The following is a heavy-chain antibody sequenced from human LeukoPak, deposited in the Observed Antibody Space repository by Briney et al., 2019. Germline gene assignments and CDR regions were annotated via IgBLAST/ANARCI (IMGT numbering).Heavy chain of an antibody. CDR1: GYSFNTYY. Sequence: KPGASVKVSCKASGYSFNTYYMNWVRQAPGQGLEWLGWIDTDSGGTNYALKFLDRVTMTRDKANTTAYLELSGLTSDDTAVYYCAREGRGNVEMATDPWTPRVAADYWGQGTLVTVSS. V-gene: IGHV1-2*02. CDR3: AREGRGNVEMATDPWTPRVAADY. CDR2: IDTDSGGT. J-gene: IGHJ4*02. D-gene: IGHD5-24*01.